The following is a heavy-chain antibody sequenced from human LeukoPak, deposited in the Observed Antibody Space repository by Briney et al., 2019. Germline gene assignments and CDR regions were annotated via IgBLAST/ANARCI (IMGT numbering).Heavy chain of an antibody. CDR1: GYTFTSYD. CDR2: MNPNSGNT. J-gene: IGHJ4*02. Sequence: ASVKVSCKASGYTFTSYDINWVRQATGQGLEWMGWMNPNSGNTGYAQKFQGRVTITRDTSISTAYMELSSLRSDDTAVYYCARGDFFDTSDKDYWGQGTLVTVSS. CDR3: ARGDFFDTSDKDY. V-gene: IGHV1-8*01. D-gene: IGHD3-22*01.